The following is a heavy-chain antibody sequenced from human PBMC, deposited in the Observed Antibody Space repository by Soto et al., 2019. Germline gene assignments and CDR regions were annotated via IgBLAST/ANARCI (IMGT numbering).Heavy chain of an antibody. CDR3: ARDLYSSSWYRNGFDY. V-gene: IGHV1-46*01. J-gene: IGHJ4*02. Sequence: ASVKVSCKASGYTFTSYYMHWVRQAPGQRDEKMEKINPSGGSTSYEQKFQGRVTMTRDTSTSTVYMELSSLRSEDTSVYYCARDLYSSSWYRNGFDYWGQGTLVTVSS. CDR2: INPSGGST. CDR1: GYTFTSYY. D-gene: IGHD6-13*01.